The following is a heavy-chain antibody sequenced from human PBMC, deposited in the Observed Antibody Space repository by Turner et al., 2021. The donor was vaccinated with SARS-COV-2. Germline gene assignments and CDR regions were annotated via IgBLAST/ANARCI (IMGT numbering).Heavy chain of an antibody. D-gene: IGHD5-12*01. CDR1: GFTFSSYG. V-gene: IGHV3-33*01. CDR2: IWYDGSNK. J-gene: IGHJ4*02. CDR3: ARDGGYSGYAYFDY. Sequence: QVQLVKSGGGVVQPGRSLRLPCAASGFTFSSYGMHWVRQAPGKGLEWVAVIWYDGSNKYYADSVKGRFTISRDNSKNTLYLQMNSLMAEDTAVYYCARDGGYSGYAYFDYWGQGTLVTVSS.